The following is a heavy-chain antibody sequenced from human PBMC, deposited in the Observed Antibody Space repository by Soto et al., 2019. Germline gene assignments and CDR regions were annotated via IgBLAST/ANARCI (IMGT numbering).Heavy chain of an antibody. V-gene: IGHV4-30-4*01. CDR3: ARGPSADKVDY. D-gene: IGHD3-3*01. CDR2: IYNSGST. CDR1: GGSINSGGYF. Sequence: QVQLQESGPGLVKPSQTLSLTCTVSGGSINSGGYFWSWIRQTPGKGLEWIGHIYNSGSTYTNPSLNSRTTISGDTSPNQFSLNRKSVTAADTAVYYCARGPSADKVDYWGQGTLVTVSS. J-gene: IGHJ4*02.